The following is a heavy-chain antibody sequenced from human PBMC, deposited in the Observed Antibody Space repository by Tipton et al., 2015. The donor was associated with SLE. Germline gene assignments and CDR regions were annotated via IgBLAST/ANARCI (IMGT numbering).Heavy chain of an antibody. CDR1: GGSINNYY. CDR2: IYYGGST. Sequence: TLSLTCAVTGGSINNYYWSWIRQPPGKGLEWIGYIYYGGSTNYNPSLKSRVTISVHTSKNQFSLKLSSVTAADTAVYYCAKTVAGAAYLFDLWGQGTLVTVSS. V-gene: IGHV4-59*08. D-gene: IGHD6-19*01. CDR3: AKTVAGAAYLFDL. J-gene: IGHJ4*02.